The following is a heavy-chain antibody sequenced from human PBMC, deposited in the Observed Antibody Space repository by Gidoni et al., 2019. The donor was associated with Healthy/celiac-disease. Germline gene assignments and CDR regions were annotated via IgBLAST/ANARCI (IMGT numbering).Heavy chain of an antibody. Sequence: QVQLVQSGAEVKKPGASAKVSCKAAGYTFTGNYIHWVRQAPGQGLEWMGWINPNSGGTNYAQKFQDRVTMTRDTSLSTAYMELSRLRSDDTAVYYCARELYSRSYSWFDPWGQGTPVTVSS. J-gene: IGHJ5*02. CDR3: ARELYSRSYSWFDP. D-gene: IGHD6-6*01. CDR2: INPNSGGT. CDR1: GYTFTGNY. V-gene: IGHV1-2*02.